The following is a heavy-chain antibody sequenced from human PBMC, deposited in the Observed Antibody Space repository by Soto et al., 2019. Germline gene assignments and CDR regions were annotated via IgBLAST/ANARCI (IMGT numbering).Heavy chain of an antibody. D-gene: IGHD1-7*01. CDR2: ISYDGSNK. J-gene: IGHJ2*01. V-gene: IGHV3-30*18. Sequence: QVQLVESGGGVVQPGRSLRLSCAASGFTFSSYGMHWVRQAPGKGLEWVAVISYDGSNKYYADSVKGRFTISRDNSKNTLYLQMNSLRAEDTAVYYCAKENSEVWDWYFDLWGRGTLVTVSS. CDR3: AKENSEVWDWYFDL. CDR1: GFTFSSYG.